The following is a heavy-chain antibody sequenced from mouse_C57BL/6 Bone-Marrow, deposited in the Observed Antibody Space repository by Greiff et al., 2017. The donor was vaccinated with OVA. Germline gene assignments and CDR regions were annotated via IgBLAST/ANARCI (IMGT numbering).Heavy chain of an antibody. V-gene: IGHV2-5*01. CDR2: IWRGGST. CDR3: AKNPNYYGSWYYFDY. D-gene: IGHD1-1*01. CDR1: GFSLTSYG. Sequence: QVQLQQSGPGLVQPSQSLSITCTVSGFSLTSYGVHWVRQSPGTGLEWLGVIWRGGSTDYNAAFMSRLSITKDNSKSQVFFKMNSLQADDTAIYYCAKNPNYYGSWYYFDYWGQGTTLTVSS. J-gene: IGHJ2*01.